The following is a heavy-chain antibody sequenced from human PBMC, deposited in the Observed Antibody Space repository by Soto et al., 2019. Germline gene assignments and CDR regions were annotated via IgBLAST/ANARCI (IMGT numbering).Heavy chain of an antibody. V-gene: IGHV3-30*18. J-gene: IGHJ6*03. CDR3: AKCQIFGVPTYYYMDV. Sequence: GGSLRLSCAASGFTFSSYGMHWVRQAPGKGLEWVAVISYDGSNKYYADSVKGRFTISRDNSKNTLYLQMNSLRAEDTAVYYCAKCQIFGVPTYYYMDVWGKGTTVTVSS. CDR2: ISYDGSNK. CDR1: GFTFSSYG. D-gene: IGHD3-3*01.